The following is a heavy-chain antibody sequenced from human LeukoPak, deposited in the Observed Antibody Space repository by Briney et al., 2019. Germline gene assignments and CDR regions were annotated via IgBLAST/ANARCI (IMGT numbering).Heavy chain of an antibody. D-gene: IGHD3-10*01. V-gene: IGHV1-18*01. CDR3: ARVPWFGESPVDY. CDR2: SAL. CDR1: GYTFTDYG. Sequence: GASVKVSCKVSGYTFTDYGITWCDRPLDKGLSGWDGSALYAQQFKGRVTMTTDTSTSTGYMELRSLRSDDTAIYYCARVPWFGESPVDYWGQGTLVTVSS. J-gene: IGHJ4*02.